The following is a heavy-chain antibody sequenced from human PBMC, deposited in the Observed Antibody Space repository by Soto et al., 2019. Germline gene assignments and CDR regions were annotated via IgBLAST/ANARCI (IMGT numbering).Heavy chain of an antibody. V-gene: IGHV6-1*01. CDR1: GDSVSSNSAA. D-gene: IGHD6-19*01. CDR2: TFYRSKWYN. Sequence: SHTISLTCAISGDSVSSNSAAWNWISHSPSRGLEWLGRTFYRSKWYNDYAVSVKSRITVNPDTSKNQFSLQLSSVTPEDTAVYYCARGLGAVATGAFDIWGQGAMVTVSS. J-gene: IGHJ3*02. CDR3: ARGLGAVATGAFDI.